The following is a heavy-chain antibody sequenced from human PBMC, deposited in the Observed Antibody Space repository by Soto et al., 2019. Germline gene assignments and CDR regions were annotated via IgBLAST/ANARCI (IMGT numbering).Heavy chain of an antibody. Sequence: ASVKVSCKASGGTFSSYAISWVRQAPGQGLEWMGGIIPIFGTANYAQKFQGRVTITADESTSTAYMELSSLRSEDTAVYYCAMGFRDGYILDAFDIWGQGTMVTVSS. CDR2: IIPIFGTA. D-gene: IGHD5-12*01. V-gene: IGHV1-69*13. CDR1: GGTFSSYA. CDR3: AMGFRDGYILDAFDI. J-gene: IGHJ3*02.